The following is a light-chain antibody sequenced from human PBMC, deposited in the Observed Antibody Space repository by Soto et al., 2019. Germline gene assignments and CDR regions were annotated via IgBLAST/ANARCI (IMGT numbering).Light chain of an antibody. CDR1: SSDVGGYNY. J-gene: IGLJ1*01. Sequence: QSVLTQPASVSGSPGQSITISCTGTSSDVGGYNYVSWYQHHPGKAPKLMIYEVSNRPSGVSNRFSGYKSGNTASLTISGLQAEDEADYYCSSYTSSSTPYVFGTGTKVTVL. CDR3: SSYTSSSTPYV. CDR2: EVS. V-gene: IGLV2-14*01.